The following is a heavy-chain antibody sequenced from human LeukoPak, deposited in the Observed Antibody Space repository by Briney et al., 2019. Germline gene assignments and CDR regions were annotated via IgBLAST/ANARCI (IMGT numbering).Heavy chain of an antibody. CDR2: INHSGST. CDR1: GGSFSGYY. D-gene: IGHD6-13*01. V-gene: IGHV4-34*01. Sequence: PSETLSLTCAVYGGSFSGYYWSWIRQPPGKGLEWIGEINHSGSTNYNPSLKSRVTISVDTSKNQFSLKLSSVTAADTAVYYCARVGGSWYPYYFQHWGQGTLVTVSS. CDR3: ARVGGSWYPYYFQH. J-gene: IGHJ1*01.